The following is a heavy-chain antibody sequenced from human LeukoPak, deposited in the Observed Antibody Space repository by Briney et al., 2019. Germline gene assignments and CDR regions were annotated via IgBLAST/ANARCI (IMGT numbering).Heavy chain of an antibody. J-gene: IGHJ4*02. V-gene: IGHV3-11*04. CDR1: GFTFSDHY. D-gene: IGHD3-22*01. Sequence: GGSLRLSCAASGFTFSDHYMTWIRQAPGKGLEWVSYISSSSSTIYYADSVKGRFTISRDNAKNSLHLQMNSLRAEDTAVYYCARDVSSGYCDYWGQGTLVTVSS. CDR3: ARDVSSGYCDY. CDR2: ISSSSSTI.